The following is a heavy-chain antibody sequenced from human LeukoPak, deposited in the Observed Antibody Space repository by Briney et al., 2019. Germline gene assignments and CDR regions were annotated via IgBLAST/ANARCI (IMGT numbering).Heavy chain of an antibody. CDR2: ISWDGDST. D-gene: IGHD2-15*01. CDR1: GFTFDDYT. V-gene: IGHV3-43*01. J-gene: IGHJ4*02. Sequence: GGSLRLSCAASGFTFDDYTMHWVRQAPGKGLEWVSLISWDGDSTYYADSVKGRFIISRDNSKNSLYLQMNSLRTEDTALYYCAKDIGVGSCNGCLFDYWGQGTLVTVSS. CDR3: AKDIGVGSCNGCLFDY.